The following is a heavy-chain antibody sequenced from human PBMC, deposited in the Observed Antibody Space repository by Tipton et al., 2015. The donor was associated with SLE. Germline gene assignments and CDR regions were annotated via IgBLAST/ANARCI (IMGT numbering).Heavy chain of an antibody. CDR3: ARAPASGSYYRYYYYMDV. D-gene: IGHD1-26*01. Sequence: TLSLTCTVSGGSISSYYWSWIRQPPGKGLEWIGYIYYSGSTNYNPSLKSRVTISVDTSKNQFSLKLSSVTAADTAVYYCARAPASGSYYRYYYYMDVWGKGTTVTVSS. CDR1: GGSISSYY. J-gene: IGHJ6*03. V-gene: IGHV4-59*01. CDR2: IYYSGST.